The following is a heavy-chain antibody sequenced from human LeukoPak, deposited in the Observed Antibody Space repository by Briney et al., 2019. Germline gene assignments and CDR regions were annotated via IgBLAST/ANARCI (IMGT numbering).Heavy chain of an antibody. Sequence: GGSLRRSCAASGFTFSSYSMSWVREAPGKGLGWVSSISRSSSDIYYADAVKGRFTISRDTAKHQLYLQMNRLRAEDTGVYYCPRRNHGGYFDYWGQGTLVTVSS. J-gene: IGHJ4*02. CDR3: PRRNHGGYFDY. D-gene: IGHD1-14*01. CDR2: ISRSSSDI. V-gene: IGHV3-21*06. CDR1: GFTFSSYS.